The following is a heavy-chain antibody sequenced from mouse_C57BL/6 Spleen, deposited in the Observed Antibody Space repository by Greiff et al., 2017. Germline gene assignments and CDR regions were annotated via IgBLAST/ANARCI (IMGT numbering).Heavy chain of an antibody. D-gene: IGHD1-1*01. V-gene: IGHV1-7*01. CDR2: INPSSGYT. CDR1: GYTFTSYW. J-gene: IGHJ1*03. Sequence: QVHVKQSGAELAKPGASVKLSCKASGYTFTSYWMHWVKQRPGQGLEWIGYINPSSGYTKYNQKFKDKATLTADKSSSTAYMQLSSLTYEDSAVYYCARLTTVVYWYFDVWGTGTTVTVSS. CDR3: ARLTTVVYWYFDV.